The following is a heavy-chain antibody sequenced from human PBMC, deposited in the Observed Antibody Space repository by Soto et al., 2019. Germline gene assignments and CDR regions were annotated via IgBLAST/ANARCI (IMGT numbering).Heavy chain of an antibody. CDR2: IYPGDSDT. CDR3: ARHSVLRAMVTNFDY. CDR1: GYSFTSYW. D-gene: IGHD5-18*01. J-gene: IGHJ4*02. V-gene: IGHV5-51*01. Sequence: PGESQRISYKGSGYSFTSYWVGWVRQMPGKGLEWMGIIYPGDSDTRYSPSFQGQVTISADKSISTAYLQWSSLKASDTAMYYYARHSVLRAMVTNFDYWGQGTLVTVSS.